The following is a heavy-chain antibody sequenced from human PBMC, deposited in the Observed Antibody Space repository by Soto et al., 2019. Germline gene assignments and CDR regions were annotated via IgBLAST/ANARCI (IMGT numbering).Heavy chain of an antibody. CDR2: IYYSGST. CDR3: AQTNSGSYYFGY. CDR1: GGSISSYY. Sequence: SETLSLTCTVSGGSISSYYWSWIRQPPGKGLEWIGYIYYSGSTNYNPSLKSRVTISVDTSKNQFSLKLSSVTAADTAVYYCAQTNSGSYYFGYWGQGTLVTSPQ. D-gene: IGHD1-26*01. V-gene: IGHV4-59*01. J-gene: IGHJ4*02.